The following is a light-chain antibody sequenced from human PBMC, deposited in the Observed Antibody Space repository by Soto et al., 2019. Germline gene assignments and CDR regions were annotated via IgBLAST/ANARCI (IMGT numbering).Light chain of an antibody. V-gene: IGLV2-14*01. CDR2: GVA. Sequence: QSALTQPASVSGSPGQSVTISCTGTSSDIGAFNYVSWYQHHPGKAPKLMIYGVANRPSGVSNRFSGSKSGNTASLTISGLQAEDEADYYCSSYTTTSTLGVFGGGTKLTVL. CDR3: SSYTTTSTLGV. J-gene: IGLJ2*01. CDR1: SSDIGAFNY.